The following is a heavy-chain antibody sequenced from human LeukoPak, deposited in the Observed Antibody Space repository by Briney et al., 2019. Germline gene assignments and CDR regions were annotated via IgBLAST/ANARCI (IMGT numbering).Heavy chain of an antibody. J-gene: IGHJ4*02. CDR3: AKALVVVVAAPSDY. Sequence: GGSLRLSCAASGFTFSSYAMSWVRQAPGKGLEWVSAISGGGGSTYYADSVKGRFTISRDNSKNTLYLQMNSLRAEDTAVYYCAKALVVVVAAPSDYWGQGTLVTVSS. CDR1: GFTFSSYA. V-gene: IGHV3-23*01. D-gene: IGHD2-15*01. CDR2: ISGGGGST.